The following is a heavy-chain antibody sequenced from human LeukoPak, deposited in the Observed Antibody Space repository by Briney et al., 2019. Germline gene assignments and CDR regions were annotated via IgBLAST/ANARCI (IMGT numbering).Heavy chain of an antibody. CDR2: MYYRGST. CDR3: ATTTIRLGY. CDR1: GGSISSYY. V-gene: IGHV4-39*07. D-gene: IGHD1-26*01. Sequence: SETLSLTCTVSGGSISSYYWSWIRQPLGKGLEWIGSMYYRGSTYHNPSLKSRVTLSVDTSKNQFSLKLSSVTAADTAVYYCATTTIRLGYWGQGTLVTVSS. J-gene: IGHJ4*02.